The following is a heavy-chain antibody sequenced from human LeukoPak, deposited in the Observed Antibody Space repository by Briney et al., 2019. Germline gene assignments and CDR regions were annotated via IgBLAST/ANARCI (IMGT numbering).Heavy chain of an antibody. CDR1: GFTFSGYW. CDR3: ASSNWNALDS. J-gene: IGHJ4*02. V-gene: IGHV3-74*01. D-gene: IGHD1-20*01. CDR2: INTDGTTT. Sequence: GGSLRLSCAASGFTFSGYWMFWVRHAPGKGLVWVSRINTDGTTTTYADSVKGRFSISRDNAKNTLYLQMNSLRAEDTAVYYCASSNWNALDSWGQGTLVTVSS.